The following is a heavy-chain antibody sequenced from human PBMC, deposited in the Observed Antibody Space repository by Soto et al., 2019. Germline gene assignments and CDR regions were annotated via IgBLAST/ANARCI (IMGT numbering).Heavy chain of an antibody. D-gene: IGHD5-12*01. J-gene: IGHJ6*03. CDR1: GYTFTSYG. CDR2: ISAYNGNT. CDR3: AGPRGYSGYDIISGYMDV. V-gene: IGHV1-18*01. Sequence: QVQLVQSGAEVKKPGASVKVSCKASGYTFTSYGISWVRQAPGQGLEWMGWISAYNGNTNYAQKLQGRVTITTDSSTSTAYRERRSLRSDDTAVYYWAGPRGYSGYDIISGYMDVWGKGTTVTVSS.